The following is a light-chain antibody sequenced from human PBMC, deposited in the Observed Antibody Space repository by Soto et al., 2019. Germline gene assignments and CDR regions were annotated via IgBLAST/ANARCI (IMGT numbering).Light chain of an antibody. Sequence: QSVLTQPPSVSAAPGQKVTISCSGRSSNIGTNYVSWYQQLPGTAPKLLIYDNNKRPSGIPDRFSGSKSGTSATLGITGLQTGDEADYYCGTWDSSLSANVFGTGTKLTVL. J-gene: IGLJ1*01. CDR2: DNN. V-gene: IGLV1-51*01. CDR3: GTWDSSLSANV. CDR1: SSNIGTNY.